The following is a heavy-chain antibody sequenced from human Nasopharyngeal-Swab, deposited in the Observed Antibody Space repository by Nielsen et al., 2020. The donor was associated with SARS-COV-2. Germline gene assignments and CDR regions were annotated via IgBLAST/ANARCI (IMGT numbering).Heavy chain of an antibody. V-gene: IGHV4-34*01. CDR1: GGSFSGYY. CDR3: ARCIAAAGPAPDY. Sequence: GSLRLSCAVYGGSFSGYYWSWIRQPPGKGLEWIGEINHSGSTNYNPSLKSRVTMSVDTSKNQFSLKLSSVTAADTAVYYCARCIAAAGPAPDYWGQGTLVTVSS. D-gene: IGHD6-13*01. J-gene: IGHJ4*02. CDR2: INHSGST.